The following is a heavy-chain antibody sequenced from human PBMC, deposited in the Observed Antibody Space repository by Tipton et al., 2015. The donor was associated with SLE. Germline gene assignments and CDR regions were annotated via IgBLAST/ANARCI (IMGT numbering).Heavy chain of an antibody. Sequence: SLRLSCAASGFTFSRYAMNWVRQAPGEGLEWVSGISNSGGRRDYADSVKGRFTISRDNSKNTLYLQMNSLRAEDTAVYYCAKDGAGATSHAFDIWGQGTMVTVSS. CDR1: GFTFSRYA. J-gene: IGHJ3*02. V-gene: IGHV3-23*01. CDR3: AKDGAGATSHAFDI. D-gene: IGHD1-26*01. CDR2: ISNSGGRR.